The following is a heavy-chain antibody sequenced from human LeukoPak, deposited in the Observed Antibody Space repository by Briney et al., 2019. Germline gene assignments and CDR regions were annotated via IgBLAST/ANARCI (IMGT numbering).Heavy chain of an antibody. J-gene: IGHJ4*02. CDR2: ISGSGGST. V-gene: IGHV3-23*01. D-gene: IGHD5-18*01. Sequence: PGGSLRLSCAASGFTFSSYAMTWVRQAPGKGLEWVSTISGSGGSTYYADSVKGRFTISRDNSKNTLYLQMNSLRAEDTAVYYCTKDRLTEYSFGYSYFDYWGQGTLVTVSS. CDR1: GFTFSSYA. CDR3: TKDRLTEYSFGYSYFDY.